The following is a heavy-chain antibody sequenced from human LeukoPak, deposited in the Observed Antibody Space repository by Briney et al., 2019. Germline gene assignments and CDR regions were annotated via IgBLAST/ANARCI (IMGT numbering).Heavy chain of an antibody. D-gene: IGHD6-6*01. J-gene: IGHJ6*02. CDR1: GFTFSSYA. CDR3: AKGLAGRYYYGMDV. V-gene: IGHV3-23*01. CDR2: VSGSGDST. Sequence: PGGSLRLSSTASGFTFSSYAMSWVRQAPGKGLEWVSAVSGSGDSTYYGDSVKGRFTISRDNFKNTLYLQMNSLRAEDTAVYYCAKGLAGRYYYGMDVWGQGTTVTVSS.